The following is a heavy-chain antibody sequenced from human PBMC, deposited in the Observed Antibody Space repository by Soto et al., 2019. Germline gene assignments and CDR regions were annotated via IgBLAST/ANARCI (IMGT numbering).Heavy chain of an antibody. Sequence: SDTLSLTCTVSGGYITAYYCSCRRHSPGRGLEWIVYIYHTETGDYNPSFEGRATISPDTSKNQFSLTLRSVTAADTAVYYCARAMIGNGGRGWFDPWGQGALVTAPQ. CDR2: IYHTETG. CDR1: GGYITAYY. J-gene: IGHJ5*02. D-gene: IGHD4-17*01. CDR3: ARAMIGNGGRGWFDP. V-gene: IGHV4-59*07.